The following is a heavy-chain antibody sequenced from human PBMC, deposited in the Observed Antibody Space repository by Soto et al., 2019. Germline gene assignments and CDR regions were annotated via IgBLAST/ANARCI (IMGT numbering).Heavy chain of an antibody. Sequence: GGSLRLSCAASGFTFDDYAMHWVRQAPGKGLEWVSGISWNSGSIGYADSVKGRFTISRDNTKNSLYLQMNSLRAEDTALYYCAKGVRDKSCGGDCYSEEDWGYWGQGTLVTVSS. CDR1: GFTFDDYA. J-gene: IGHJ4*02. CDR3: AKGVRDKSCGGDCYSEEDWGY. V-gene: IGHV3-9*01. D-gene: IGHD2-21*01. CDR2: ISWNSGSI.